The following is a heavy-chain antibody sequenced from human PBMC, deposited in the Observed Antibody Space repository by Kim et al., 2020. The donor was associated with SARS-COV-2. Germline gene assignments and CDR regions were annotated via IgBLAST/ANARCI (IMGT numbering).Heavy chain of an antibody. CDR2: NK. CDR3: AAGSGSYFDY. J-gene: IGHJ4*02. V-gene: IGHV1-58*01. D-gene: IGHD1-26*01. Sequence: NKNYAQKFQERVTITRDMSKSTAYMELSSLRSADTGVYYCAAGSGSYFDYWGQGTLVTVSS.